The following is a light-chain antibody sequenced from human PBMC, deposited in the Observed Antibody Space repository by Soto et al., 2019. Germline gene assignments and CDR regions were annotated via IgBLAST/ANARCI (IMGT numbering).Light chain of an antibody. CDR3: QQYDNSVWT. CDR1: ESVSSTS. CDR2: GVS. V-gene: IGKV3-20*01. Sequence: EIVLTQSPGTLSLSPGERATLSCRASESVSSTSLAWYQQKPGQAPRLLMYGVSSRATGIPDRFSGSGSGTDFTLTINRLEPKDFAVYFCQQYDNSVWTFGQGTKVEIK. J-gene: IGKJ1*01.